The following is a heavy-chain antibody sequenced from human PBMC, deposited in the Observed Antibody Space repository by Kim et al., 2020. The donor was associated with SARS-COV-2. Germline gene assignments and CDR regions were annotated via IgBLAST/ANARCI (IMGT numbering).Heavy chain of an antibody. V-gene: IGHV3-23*03. CDR2: IYSGGSST. Sequence: GGSLRLSCAASGFTFSSYAMSWVRQAPGKGLEWVSVIYSGGSSTYYADSVKGRFTISRDNSKNTLYLQMNSLRAEDTAVYYCAKGGSPQDSSGYYLFDYWGQGTLVTVSS. CDR1: GFTFSSYA. J-gene: IGHJ4*02. CDR3: AKGGSPQDSSGYYLFDY. D-gene: IGHD3-22*01.